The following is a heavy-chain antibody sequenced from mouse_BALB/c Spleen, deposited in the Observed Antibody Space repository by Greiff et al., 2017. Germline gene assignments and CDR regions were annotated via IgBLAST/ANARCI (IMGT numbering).Heavy chain of an antibody. J-gene: IGHJ3*01. CDR2: INPSNGGT. CDR3: TRDGRAFAY. Sequence: QVQLKQSGAELVKPGASVKLSCKASGYTFTSYYMYWVKQRPGQGLEWIGEINPSNGGTNFNEKFKSKATLTVDKSSSTAYMQLSSLTSEDSAVYYCTRDGRAFAYWGQGTLVTVSA. D-gene: IGHD2-3*01. V-gene: IGHV1S81*02. CDR1: GYTFTSYY.